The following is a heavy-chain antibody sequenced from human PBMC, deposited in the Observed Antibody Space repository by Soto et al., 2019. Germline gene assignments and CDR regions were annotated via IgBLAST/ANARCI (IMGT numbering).Heavy chain of an antibody. J-gene: IGHJ2*01. CDR2: INVRGSI. V-gene: IGHV4-34*01. Sequence: QIQLQQWGAGPLRPLETLSLTCGVSGGPLSGYNWAWSPQPQGKGLEWIGEINVRGSINYNPSLKSRVSISVDTSKNHYSLNLRSVTAADTAVYYCARESHDILTGPPWVWYFDLWGRGTLVTVSS. D-gene: IGHD3-9*01. CDR1: GGPLSGYN. CDR3: ARESHDILTGPPWVWYFDL.